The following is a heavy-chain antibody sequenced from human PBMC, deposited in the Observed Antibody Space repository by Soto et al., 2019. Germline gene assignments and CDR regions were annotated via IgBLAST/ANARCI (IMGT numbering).Heavy chain of an antibody. V-gene: IGHV6-1*01. J-gene: IGHJ4*02. CDR3: ARGVAGSGFDL. CDR1: GDSVSSNTAA. D-gene: IGHD6-19*01. Sequence: HSLTCAISGDSVSSNTAAWNWIRSSPSRGLEWLGRTYYRSNWRHDYAVSVKSRITVNPDTSKNHFSLQLNSVTPDDTAVYYCARGVAGSGFDLWGQGTMVTVYS. CDR2: TYYRSNWRH.